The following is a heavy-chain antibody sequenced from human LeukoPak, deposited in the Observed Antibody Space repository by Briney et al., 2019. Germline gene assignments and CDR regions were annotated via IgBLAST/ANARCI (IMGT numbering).Heavy chain of an antibody. Sequence: ASVKVSCKASGGTFSSYAISWVRQAPGQGLEWMGRIIPILGIAIYAQKFLGRVTITADKSTSTAYMEIYSLTSEDTAVYYCAQATVGYCDSTSCYSDYWGQGTLVTVSS. CDR2: IIPILGIA. CDR3: AQATVGYCDSTSCYSDY. J-gene: IGHJ4*02. D-gene: IGHD2-2*01. CDR1: GGTFSSYA. V-gene: IGHV1-69*04.